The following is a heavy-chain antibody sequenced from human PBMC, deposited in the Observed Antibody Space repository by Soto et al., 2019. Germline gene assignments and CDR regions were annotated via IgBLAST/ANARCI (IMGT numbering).Heavy chain of an antibody. CDR3: ASRTSGWYFDY. CDR2: ISGSGGST. V-gene: IGHV3-23*01. J-gene: IGHJ4*02. D-gene: IGHD6-19*01. Sequence: GGSLRLSCTASGFTFSSYAMNWVRQAPGKGLEWVSVISGSGGSTYYADSVKGRFTISRDNSKNTLYVQMNSLRAEDTAVYYCASRTSGWYFDYWGQGTLVTVSS. CDR1: GFTFSSYA.